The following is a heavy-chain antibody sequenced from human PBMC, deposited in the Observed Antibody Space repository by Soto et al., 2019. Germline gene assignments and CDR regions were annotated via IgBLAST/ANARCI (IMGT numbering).Heavy chain of an antibody. CDR3: ARDQSQGQMLLPYFDY. J-gene: IGHJ4*02. CDR2: ISSGSHFI. Sequence: GGSLRLSCAASGFNFPGYSMNWVRQAPGKGLEWVASISSGSHFIYYADSVRGRFTISRDNARDSLLLQMNSLRAGDTGVYFCARDQSQGQMLLPYFDYWGQGTLVTVSS. D-gene: IGHD3-10*02. V-gene: IGHV3-21*04. CDR1: GFNFPGYS.